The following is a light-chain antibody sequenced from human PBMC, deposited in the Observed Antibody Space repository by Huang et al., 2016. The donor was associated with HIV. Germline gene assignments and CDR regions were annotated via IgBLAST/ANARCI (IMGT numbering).Light chain of an antibody. J-gene: IGKJ1*01. Sequence: EIVMTQSPATLSVSPGERATLSCRASQSVASNLAWFQQKPGQAPRLLIFDTSTRATGIPARFSGSGCGTEFTLTISSLQSEDFAVYYCQQYKYWPRAFGQGTKVEIK. CDR3: QQYKYWPRA. CDR1: QSVASN. CDR2: DTS. V-gene: IGKV3-15*01.